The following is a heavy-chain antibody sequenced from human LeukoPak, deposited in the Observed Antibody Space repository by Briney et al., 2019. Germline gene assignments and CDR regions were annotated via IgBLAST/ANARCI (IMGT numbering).Heavy chain of an antibody. CDR1: GYTFTGYY. D-gene: IGHD2-8*01. J-gene: IGHJ4*02. CDR2: INPNTGGT. Sequence: ASVKVSCKASGYTFTGYYMHWVRQAPGQGLEWMGYINPNTGGTNYARKFQGRVTMTRDTSISTAYMELSRLRSDDTAVYFCARDLFNGPPRFGYWGQGALVTVSS. V-gene: IGHV1-2*02. CDR3: ARDLFNGPPRFGY.